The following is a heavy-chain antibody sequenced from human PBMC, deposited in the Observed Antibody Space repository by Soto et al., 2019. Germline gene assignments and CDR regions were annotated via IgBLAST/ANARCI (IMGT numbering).Heavy chain of an antibody. Sequence: SETLSLTCTVSGGSVSSGSYYWGWIRQPPGKGLEWIGYIYYSGSTKYNPSLKSRVTISVDTSKNQFSLKLSSVTAADTAVYFCARGAEQHLVYNWFDSWGQGTLVTVSS. CDR3: ARGAEQHLVYNWFDS. D-gene: IGHD6-13*01. V-gene: IGHV4-61*01. J-gene: IGHJ5*01. CDR1: GGSVSSGSYY. CDR2: IYYSGST.